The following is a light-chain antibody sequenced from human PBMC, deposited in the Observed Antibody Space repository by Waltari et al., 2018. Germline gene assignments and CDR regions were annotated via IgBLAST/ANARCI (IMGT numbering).Light chain of an antibody. V-gene: IGKV3-20*01. CDR1: QSLTKKY. CDR2: GAS. J-gene: IGKJ2*01. Sequence: VLPKSPATLSLSPGERATLSCRASQSLTKKYLAWYQQKPGQAPRLLIYGASSRAAGIPDRFSGSGSGTDFTLTISRLEPEDSAVYYCQQYGSSIMYTFGQGTKLEIK. CDR3: QQYGSSIMYT.